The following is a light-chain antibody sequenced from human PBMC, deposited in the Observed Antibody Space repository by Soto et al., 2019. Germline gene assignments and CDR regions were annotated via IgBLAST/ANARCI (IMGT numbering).Light chain of an antibody. Sequence: QSALTQPASVSGSLGQSITISCTGTRSDIGSRNSVSWYQHHPGKAPKLMIYDVNIRPSGVSHRFSGSKSGNAASLTISGLQAEDEADYSCASYTAASNMVFGGGT. J-gene: IGLJ2*01. V-gene: IGLV2-14*03. CDR1: RSDIGSRNS. CDR2: DVN. CDR3: ASYTAASNMV.